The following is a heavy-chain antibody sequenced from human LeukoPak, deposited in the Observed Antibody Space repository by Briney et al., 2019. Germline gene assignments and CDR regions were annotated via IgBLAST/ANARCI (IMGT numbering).Heavy chain of an antibody. Sequence: GGSLRLSCAASEFSVGSNYMTWVRQAPGKGLEWVSLIYSGGSTYYADSVKGRFTISRDNSKNTLYLQMNSLRAEDTAVYYCARARYYYGSGSYYNWAYFDYWGQGTLVTVSS. CDR1: EFSVGSNY. V-gene: IGHV3-66*01. D-gene: IGHD3-10*01. J-gene: IGHJ4*02. CDR2: IYSGGST. CDR3: ARARYYYGSGSYYNWAYFDY.